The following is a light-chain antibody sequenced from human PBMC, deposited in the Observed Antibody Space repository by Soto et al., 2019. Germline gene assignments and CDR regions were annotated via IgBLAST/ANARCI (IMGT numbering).Light chain of an antibody. CDR3: QQYGSSPPFT. CDR2: GAS. CDR1: QSVSSSY. J-gene: IGKJ4*01. V-gene: IGKV3-20*01. Sequence: EIVLTQSSGTLSLSPGERATLSCRASQSVSSSYLAWYQQKPGQAPWLLIYGASSRATGIPDRFIDSGSGRDYTLTISRLEPEDDSVYYCQQYGSSPPFTFGGGTKVEIK.